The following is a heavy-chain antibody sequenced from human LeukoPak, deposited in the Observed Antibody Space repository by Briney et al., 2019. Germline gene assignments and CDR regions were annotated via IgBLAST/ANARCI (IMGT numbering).Heavy chain of an antibody. V-gene: IGHV1-18*01. CDR1: VYPFATYG. D-gene: IGHD2-21*01. CDR3: AKVAGDRLDH. CDR2: ISANTGKT. Sequence: ASVKVSCKASVYPFATYGFCWVRLAPGPGFEWMGWISANTGKTDYAQNFQGRVTMTTDTSTSTAYMELRSLRPDDTAVYYCAKVAGDRLDHWGQGTLLTVSS. J-gene: IGHJ4*02.